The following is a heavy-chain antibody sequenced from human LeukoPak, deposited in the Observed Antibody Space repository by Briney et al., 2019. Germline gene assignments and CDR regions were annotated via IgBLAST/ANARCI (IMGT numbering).Heavy chain of an antibody. CDR2: IKSKTDGGTT. V-gene: IGHV3-15*01. Sequence: PGGSLRLSCVTSGFTFLNYAVNWVRQAPGKGLEWVGRIKSKTDGGTTDYAAPVKGRFTISRDDSKNTLYLQMNSLETEDTDVYYCTTDHYCSSIMCSLGYWGQGTLVTVSS. D-gene: IGHD2-2*01. J-gene: IGHJ4*02. CDR1: GFTFLNYA. CDR3: TTDHYCSSIMCSLGY.